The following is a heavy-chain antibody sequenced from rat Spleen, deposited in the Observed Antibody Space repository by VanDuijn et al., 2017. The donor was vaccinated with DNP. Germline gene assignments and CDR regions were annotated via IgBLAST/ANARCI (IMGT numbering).Heavy chain of an antibody. J-gene: IGHJ2*01. Sequence: EVQLVESGGGLVQPGGSLTLSCAASGFTFNKYWMTWIRQAPGKGLEWVASIRNTGDSTYYPDSVKGRFIISRDNAKSILYLQMNSLRSEDTATYYCTRASYIYYGFPVDYWGQGVMVTVSS. D-gene: IGHD1-6*01. CDR1: GFTFNKYW. V-gene: IGHV5-31*01. CDR3: TRASYIYYGFPVDY. CDR2: IRNTGDST.